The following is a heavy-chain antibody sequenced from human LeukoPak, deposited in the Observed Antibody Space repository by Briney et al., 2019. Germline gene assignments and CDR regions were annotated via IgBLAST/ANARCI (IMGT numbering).Heavy chain of an antibody. CDR2: IYYSGST. CDR3: ARGPAVVGRKNWFDP. V-gene: IGHV4-59*01. J-gene: IGHJ5*02. CDR1: GGSISSYY. Sequence: SETLSLTCTVSGGSISSYYWSWIRQPPGKGLEWIGYIYYSGSTNYNPSLKSRVTISVDTSKNQFSLKLSSVTAADTAVYYCARGPAVVGRKNWFDPWGQGTLVTVSS. D-gene: IGHD2-15*01.